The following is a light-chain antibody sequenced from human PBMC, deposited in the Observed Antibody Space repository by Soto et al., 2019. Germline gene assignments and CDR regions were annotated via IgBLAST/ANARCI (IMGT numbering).Light chain of an antibody. V-gene: IGKV3-15*01. Sequence: EIVMTQSPATLSVSPGERAILSCRASQSVSSNLAWYQQKPGQAPRLLIYGASSRATGIPVRFSGSGSGTEFTLTISSLQSEDFAVYYCQQYNNWPLTFGQGTKVDIK. CDR2: GAS. J-gene: IGKJ1*01. CDR1: QSVSSN. CDR3: QQYNNWPLT.